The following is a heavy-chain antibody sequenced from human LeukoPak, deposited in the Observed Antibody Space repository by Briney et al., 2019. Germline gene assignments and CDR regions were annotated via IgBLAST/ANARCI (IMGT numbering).Heavy chain of an antibody. D-gene: IGHD6-19*01. J-gene: IGHJ2*01. CDR1: GFTFSSNR. V-gene: IGHV3-74*01. CDR2: INSDGSST. CDR3: TRVLEGSSGQHWYFDL. Sequence: GGSLRLSCAASGFTFSSNRMHWVRQAPGKGLVWVSRINSDGSSTFYADSVKGRFTISRDNAKNTLFLQMNSLRAEDTAVYYCTRVLEGSSGQHWYFDLWGRGTLVTVPS.